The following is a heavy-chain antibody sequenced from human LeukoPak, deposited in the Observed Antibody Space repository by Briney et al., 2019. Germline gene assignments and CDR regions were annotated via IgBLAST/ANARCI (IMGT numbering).Heavy chain of an antibody. D-gene: IGHD1-26*01. CDR1: GFTFSSYV. J-gene: IGHJ4*02. Sequence: QSGGSLRLSCAASGFTFSSYVMSWVRQAPGKGLKWVSSIGGSGDVTYYADSLKGRFTISRDNSKNTLYLQVNSLRAEDTAVYYCATTSGSYLRSFDYWGQGTLVTVSS. CDR3: ATTSGSYLRSFDY. V-gene: IGHV3-23*01. CDR2: IGGSGDVT.